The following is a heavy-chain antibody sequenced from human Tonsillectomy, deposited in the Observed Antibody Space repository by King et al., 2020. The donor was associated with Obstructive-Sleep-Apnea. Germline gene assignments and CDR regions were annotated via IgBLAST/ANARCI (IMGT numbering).Heavy chain of an antibody. D-gene: IGHD3-10*01. CDR2: ISNDGSKK. CDR1: GMTFRTYA. CDR3: ARECTVVRGITIRSIGMDV. V-gene: IGHV3-30-3*01. Sequence: VQLVESGGGAVQPGRSLRLSCAASGMTFRTYAMHWVRQAPGKGLEWVAFISNDGSKKYDADSVKGRFTISRDNSKNMMYLQMNSLRAEDTAGYYCARECTVVRGITIRSIGMDVWGQGTTVTVSS. J-gene: IGHJ6*02.